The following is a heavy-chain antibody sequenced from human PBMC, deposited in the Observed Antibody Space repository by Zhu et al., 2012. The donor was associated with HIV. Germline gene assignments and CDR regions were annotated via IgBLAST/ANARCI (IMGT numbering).Heavy chain of an antibody. Sequence: QVQLQGSGPGLVKPSETLSLTCSVSGGSISSYYWSWIRQPAGKGLEWIGRIYSSGSTNYNPFLKSRVTMSVDTSKNQFSLKLSSVTAADTAVYYCARELGAVTGRVYYYGMDVWGQGDHGHRLL. V-gene: IGHV4-4*07. CDR2: IYSSGST. CDR3: ARELGAVTGRVYYYGMDV. CDR1: GGSISSYY. D-gene: IGHD6-19*01. J-gene: IGHJ6*02.